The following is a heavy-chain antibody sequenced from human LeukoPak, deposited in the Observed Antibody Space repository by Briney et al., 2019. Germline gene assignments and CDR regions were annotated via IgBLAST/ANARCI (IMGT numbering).Heavy chain of an antibody. V-gene: IGHV4-38-2*02. CDR3: ARDDRDILTGQLGGWFDP. CDR2: IYHSGST. D-gene: IGHD3-9*01. J-gene: IGHJ5*02. Sequence: PSETLSLTCTVSGYSISSGYYWGWIRQPPGKGLEWIGSIYHSGSTYYNPSLKSRVTISVDTSKNQFSLKLSSVTAADTAVYYCARDDRDILTGQLGGWFDPWGQGTLVTVSS. CDR1: GYSISSGYY.